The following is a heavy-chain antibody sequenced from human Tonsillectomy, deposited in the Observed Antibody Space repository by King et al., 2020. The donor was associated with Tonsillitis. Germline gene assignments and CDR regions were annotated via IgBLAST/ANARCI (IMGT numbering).Heavy chain of an antibody. CDR2: VSYDESSK. V-gene: IGHV3-30*18. CDR3: AKHQTLSSRYCSGISCYTPYFVC. J-gene: IGHJ4*02. Sequence: VQLVESGGGVVQPGRSLRLSCAASGFTFNSYGMHWVRQAPGKGLEWVAVVSYDESSKYYADSVKGRFTISRDNSRNTLYLQINSLRVKDTAVYYCAKHQTLSSRYCSGISCYTPYFVCWGQGTLVTVSS. D-gene: IGHD2-2*02. CDR1: GFTFNSYG.